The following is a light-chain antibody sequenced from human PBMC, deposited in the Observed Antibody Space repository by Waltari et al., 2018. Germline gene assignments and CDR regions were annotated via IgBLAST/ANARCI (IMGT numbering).Light chain of an antibody. V-gene: IGKV1-27*01. Sequence: DPQLTQSPSSLSASAGDRVTTTCRASQDISSYLAWYQQKPGKVPKLLIYHASTLQSGVPSRFSGSGSGTDFTLTISSLQPEDVATYYCQMGQTFGQGTKVEIK. J-gene: IGKJ1*01. CDR3: QMGQT. CDR1: QDISSY. CDR2: HAS.